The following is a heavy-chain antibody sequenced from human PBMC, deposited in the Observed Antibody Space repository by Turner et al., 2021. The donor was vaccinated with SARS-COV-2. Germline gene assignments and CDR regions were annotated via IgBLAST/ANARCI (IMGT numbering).Heavy chain of an antibody. CDR1: GFTFSSYG. V-gene: IGHV3-30*18. J-gene: IGHJ4*02. CDR2: ISYDGNNK. Sequence: QVQLVESGGGVVEPGRSLRPSCAASGFTFSSYGMHWVRQAPGKGLEWVAVISYDGNNKYYADSVKGGFTITRDNSKNTLYLQMNSLRAEDTAVYYCAKQLGLYSNPMYYFDYWGQGTLVTVSS. D-gene: IGHD4-4*01. CDR3: AKQLGLYSNPMYYFDY.